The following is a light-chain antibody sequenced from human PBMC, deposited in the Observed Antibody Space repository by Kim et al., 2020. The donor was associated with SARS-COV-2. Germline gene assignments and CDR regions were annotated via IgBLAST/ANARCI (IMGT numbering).Light chain of an antibody. V-gene: IGKV3D-20*01. CDR2: HAS. Sequence: EIVLTQSPATLSLSPGQRATLSCGASQSVPSNYLAWYQQTPGLAPRLLIYHASIRATGIPARFSGSGSGTDFTLTISRLEPEDFALYYCQQYGASPRTFSQGTKVEI. J-gene: IGKJ1*01. CDR3: QQYGASPRT. CDR1: QSVPSNY.